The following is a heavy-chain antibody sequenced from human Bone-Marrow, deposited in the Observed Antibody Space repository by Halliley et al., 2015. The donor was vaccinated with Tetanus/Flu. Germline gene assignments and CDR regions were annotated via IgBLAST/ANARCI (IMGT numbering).Heavy chain of an antibody. Sequence: QLVQSGAEVKKPGASVKVSCKASGYTLTRYSMSWVRQAPGQGLEWMGWISGYNSNINYAQKLLGRVTMTIDTSANTAYMELRSLRSDDTAVYYCAREESLRFLEWLSPDYWGQGTLVIVS. D-gene: IGHD3-3*01. CDR3: AREESLRFLEWLSPDY. V-gene: IGHV1-18*01. CDR2: ISGYNSNI. CDR1: GYTLTRYS. J-gene: IGHJ4*02.